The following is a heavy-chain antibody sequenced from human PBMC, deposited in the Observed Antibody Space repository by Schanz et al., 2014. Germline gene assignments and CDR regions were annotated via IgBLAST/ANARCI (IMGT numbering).Heavy chain of an antibody. V-gene: IGHV4-39*01. J-gene: IGHJ4*02. CDR2: IYYSGST. D-gene: IGHD2-21*01. CDR1: GDSISSSRYC. CDR3: ARPGAYCGGDCYDY. Sequence: QLQLQESGPGLVKPSETLSLTCTVSGDSISSSRYCWGWIRQPPGKGLEWIGSIYYSGSTYYNPSLKIRFTIPVATSKNQFSLKLSSVTAADTAVYYCARPGAYCGGDCYDYWGQGTLVTVSS.